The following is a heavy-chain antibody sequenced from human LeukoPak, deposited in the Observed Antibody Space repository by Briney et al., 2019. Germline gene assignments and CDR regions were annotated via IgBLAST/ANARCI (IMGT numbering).Heavy chain of an antibody. V-gene: IGHV3-23*01. CDR2: ISGSGVST. CDR3: AKDKQWLVSGASDI. CDR1: GFTFSSYA. Sequence: PGGSLRLSCAASGFTFSSYAMSWVRQAPGERLEWVSAISGSGVSTYYEDSVKGRFTISRDNSKHTLYLPMNSLRAEDTAVYYCAKDKQWLVSGASDIWGQGTMVTVSS. D-gene: IGHD6-19*01. J-gene: IGHJ3*02.